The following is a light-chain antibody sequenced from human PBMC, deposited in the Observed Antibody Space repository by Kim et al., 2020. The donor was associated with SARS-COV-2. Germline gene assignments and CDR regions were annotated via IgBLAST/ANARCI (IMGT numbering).Light chain of an antibody. Sequence: DIQMTQSPSSLSASVGDRVTITCRASQVIHNFLAWFQQKPGQAPKSLIYAASNLHSAVPARFSGSGSGTDFTLTISSLHPEDFAFYYCQQYNKYPYTFGQGTKLEI. CDR3: QQYNKYPYT. V-gene: IGKV1-16*01. CDR2: AAS. CDR1: QVIHNF. J-gene: IGKJ2*01.